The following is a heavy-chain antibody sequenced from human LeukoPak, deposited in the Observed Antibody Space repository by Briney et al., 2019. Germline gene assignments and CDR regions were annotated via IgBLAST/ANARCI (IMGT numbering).Heavy chain of an antibody. D-gene: IGHD3-3*01. CDR1: GFDFSSNW. Sequence: GGSLRLSCAASGFDFSSNWMHWVRHAPGQGLVWVSRIKGDGISTNYADSVKGRFAISRDIAKNTLYLQMNSLRAEDTGVYYCAKDHYWSIDYWGRGTLVTVS. J-gene: IGHJ4*02. V-gene: IGHV3-74*01. CDR3: AKDHYWSIDY. CDR2: IKGDGIST.